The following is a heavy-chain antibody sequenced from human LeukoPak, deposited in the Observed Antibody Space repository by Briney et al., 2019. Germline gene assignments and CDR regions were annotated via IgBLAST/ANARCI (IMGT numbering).Heavy chain of an antibody. V-gene: IGHV3-48*01. Sequence: PGGSLRLSCAASGYTFSSFSINWVRQAPGKGLEWVSYISTGSVTRYYADSVKGRFTISRDDAKNSVSLQMNSLRVEDTAVYYCARDNGYCTGGSCYRWFGTWGRGTLVTVSS. CDR3: ARDNGYCTGGSCYRWFGT. CDR2: ISTGSVTR. D-gene: IGHD2-15*01. J-gene: IGHJ5*02. CDR1: GYTFSSFS.